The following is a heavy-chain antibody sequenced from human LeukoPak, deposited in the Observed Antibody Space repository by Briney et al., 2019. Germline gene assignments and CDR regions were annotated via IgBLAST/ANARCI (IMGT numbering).Heavy chain of an antibody. CDR3: VREKFCSGTTCYALFDP. D-gene: IGHD2-2*01. Sequence: GGSLRLSCAASGFTFSSYGMHWVRQAPGKGLEWVANIKEDGSGKYYVDSVKGRFSISRDNAKNSLYLQINSLRVEDTAVYYCVREKFCSGTTCYALFDPWGQGTLVTVSS. CDR1: GFTFSSYG. J-gene: IGHJ5*02. V-gene: IGHV3-7*01. CDR2: IKEDGSGK.